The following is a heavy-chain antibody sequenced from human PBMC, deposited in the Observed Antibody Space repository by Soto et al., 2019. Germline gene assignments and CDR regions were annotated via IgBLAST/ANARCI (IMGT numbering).Heavy chain of an antibody. J-gene: IGHJ4*02. CDR2: IYPSDSDT. Sequence: GESLKISCKGSGYNFAGYWIAWVRQMPGKGLELMGIIYPSDSDTRYRPSFQGQVTISADKSISSAYLQWSSLRASDTAMYYCARGGVSTRTFDYWGQGTPVTRLL. V-gene: IGHV5-51*01. CDR3: ARGGVSTRTFDY. D-gene: IGHD3-3*01. CDR1: GYNFAGYW.